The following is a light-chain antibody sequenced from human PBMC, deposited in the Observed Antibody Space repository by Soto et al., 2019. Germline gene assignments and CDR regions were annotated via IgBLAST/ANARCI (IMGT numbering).Light chain of an antibody. CDR2: GAS. CDR1: QSVSSN. J-gene: IGKJ5*01. Sequence: EIVMTQSPATLSVSPGERATLSFRASQSVSSNLAWYQQKPGQAPRLLIYGASNRATGVPDRFSGSGSGTDFSLTISRLEPEDFAVYHCQQYSSSPRTFGQGTRLEIK. CDR3: QQYSSSPRT. V-gene: IGKV3-20*01.